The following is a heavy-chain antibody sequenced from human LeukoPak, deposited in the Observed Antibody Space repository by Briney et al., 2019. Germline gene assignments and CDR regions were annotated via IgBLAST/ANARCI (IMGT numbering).Heavy chain of an antibody. CDR3: ARHLGLSEIQH. CDR2: IYYSVST. V-gene: IGHV4-39*01. J-gene: IGHJ1*01. CDR1: GGSISSSSYY. Sequence: SETLSLTCTVSGGSISSSSYYWGWIRQPPGKGLEWIGSIYYSVSTYYNPSLKSRVTISVDTSKNQFSLKLSSVTAADTAVYYCARHLGLSEIQHWGQGTLVTVSS. D-gene: IGHD2-2*01.